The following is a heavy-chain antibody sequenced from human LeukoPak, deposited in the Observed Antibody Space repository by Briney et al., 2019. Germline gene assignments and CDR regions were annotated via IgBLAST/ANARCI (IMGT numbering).Heavy chain of an antibody. D-gene: IGHD3-22*01. CDR3: ARRRYYDSTGYFE. CDR2: VYYTGRT. CDR1: GDFIRSSSYY. V-gene: IGHV4-39*02. J-gene: IGHJ1*01. Sequence: SETLSLTCTVSGDFIRSSSYYWGWIRQPPGKGLEWIGDVYYTGRTYYNPSLKSRAFISIDTSKNYFSLNLNFVTAADTAVYYCARRRYYDSTGYFEWGRGSLVTVSS.